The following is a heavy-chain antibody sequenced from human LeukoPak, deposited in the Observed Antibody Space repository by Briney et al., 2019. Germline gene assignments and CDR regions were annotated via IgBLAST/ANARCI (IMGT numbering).Heavy chain of an antibody. D-gene: IGHD3-22*01. Sequence: GESLKISCKGSGYSFTSYWIGWVRQMPGKGLEWMGNTYPGDSDIRYSPSFQGQVTISADKSISTAYLQWSSLKASDTAMYFCARLGGYYYDSSGYKPFDYWGQGTLVTVSS. CDR3: ARLGGYYYDSSGYKPFDY. J-gene: IGHJ4*02. CDR2: TYPGDSDI. V-gene: IGHV5-51*01. CDR1: GYSFTSYW.